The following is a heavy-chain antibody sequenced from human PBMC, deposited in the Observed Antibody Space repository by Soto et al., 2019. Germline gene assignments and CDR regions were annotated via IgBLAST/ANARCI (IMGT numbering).Heavy chain of an antibody. Sequence: GASVKVSCKASGYTFTGYYMHWVRQAPGQGLEWMGWINPNSGGTNYAQKFQGWVTMTRDTSISTAYMELSRLRSDDTAVYYCARCRIAARPGDAFDIWGQGTMVTVSS. V-gene: IGHV1-2*04. CDR1: GYTFTGYY. CDR3: ARCRIAARPGDAFDI. J-gene: IGHJ3*02. D-gene: IGHD6-6*01. CDR2: INPNSGGT.